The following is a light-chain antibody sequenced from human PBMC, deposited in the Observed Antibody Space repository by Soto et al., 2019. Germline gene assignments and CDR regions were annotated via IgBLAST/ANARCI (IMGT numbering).Light chain of an antibody. J-gene: IGKJ2*01. CDR2: DAS. CDR1: QSVNSNL. Sequence: EIVLTQSPGTLSLSPGEGATVSCRASQSVNSNLLAWFQQKPGQAPRLLIHDASRRATGIPDRFSGSGSGTDFTLSISRREPEDFAVYYCHQYVSAPLTFGQATKLEIK. V-gene: IGKV3-20*01. CDR3: HQYVSAPLT.